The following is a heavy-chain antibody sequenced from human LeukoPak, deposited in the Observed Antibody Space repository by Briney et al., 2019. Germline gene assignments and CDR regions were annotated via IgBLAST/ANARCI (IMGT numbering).Heavy chain of an antibody. Sequence: ASVKVSCKASGYTFTSYYMHWVRQAPGQGLEWMGIINPSGGSTSDAQKFQGRVTMTTDTYTSTGNMGLSSLRSEDKAVYYRARGYRGYHFEHWGQGPLVPVPT. CDR2: INPSGGST. CDR1: GYTFTSYY. D-gene: IGHD5-12*01. V-gene: IGHV1-46*01. J-gene: IGHJ1*01. CDR3: ARGYRGYHFEH.